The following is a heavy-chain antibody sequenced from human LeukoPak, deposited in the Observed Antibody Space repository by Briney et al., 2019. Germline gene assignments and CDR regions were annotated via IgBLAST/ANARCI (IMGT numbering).Heavy chain of an antibody. D-gene: IGHD3-22*01. Sequence: GGSLRLSCAASGFTFSSYSMNWVRQAPGKGLEWVSSISSSSSYIYYADSVKGRFTISRDNAKNSLYLQMNGLRAEDTAVYYCARDQIEQDYYDSSGYYGFDYWGQGTLVTVSS. V-gene: IGHV3-21*01. CDR2: ISSSSSYI. CDR1: GFTFSSYS. CDR3: ARDQIEQDYYDSSGYYGFDY. J-gene: IGHJ4*02.